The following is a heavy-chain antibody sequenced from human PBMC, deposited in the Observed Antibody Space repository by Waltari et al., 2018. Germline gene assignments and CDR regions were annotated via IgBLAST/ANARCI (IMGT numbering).Heavy chain of an antibody. CDR2: INAGNGNT. Sequence: QVQLVQSGAEVKKPGASVKVSCKASGYTFTSYAMHWVRQAPGQRLEWMGWINAGNGNTKYSQKFQGRVTITRDTSASTAYMELSSLRSEDTAVYYCARTKYYCDSSGYYSYWGQGTLVTVSS. V-gene: IGHV1-3*01. CDR3: ARTKYYCDSSGYYSY. CDR1: GYTFTSYA. D-gene: IGHD3-22*01. J-gene: IGHJ4*02.